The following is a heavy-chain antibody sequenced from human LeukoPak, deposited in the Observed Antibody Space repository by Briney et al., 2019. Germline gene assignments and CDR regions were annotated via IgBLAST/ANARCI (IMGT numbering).Heavy chain of an antibody. CDR3: ARVPIAVAGTYYYYGMDV. CDR2: IYSGGST. D-gene: IGHD6-19*01. V-gene: IGHV3-53*01. Sequence: GGSLRLSCAASGFTVSSNYMSWVRQAPGKGLEWVSVIYSGGSTYYADSVKGRFTISRDNSKNTLYLQMNSLRAEDTAVYYCARVPIAVAGTYYYYGMDVWGQGTTVTVS. CDR1: GFTVSSNY. J-gene: IGHJ6*02.